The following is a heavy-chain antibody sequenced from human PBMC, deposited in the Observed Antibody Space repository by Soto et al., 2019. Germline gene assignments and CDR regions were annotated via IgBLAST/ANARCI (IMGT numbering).Heavy chain of an antibody. J-gene: IGHJ4*02. Sequence: ESGGGVVQPGRSLRLSCAASGFTFSSYGMHWVRQAPGKGLEWVAVISYDGSNKYYADSVKGRFTISRDNSKNTLYLQMNSLRAEDTAVYYCAKGSTYFDYWGQGTLVTVSS. V-gene: IGHV3-30*18. D-gene: IGHD2-2*01. CDR1: GFTFSSYG. CDR2: ISYDGSNK. CDR3: AKGSTYFDY.